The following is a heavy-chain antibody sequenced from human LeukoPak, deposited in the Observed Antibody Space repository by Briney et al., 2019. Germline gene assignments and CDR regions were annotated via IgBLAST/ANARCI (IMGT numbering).Heavy chain of an antibody. V-gene: IGHV1-3*01. Sequence: ASLKVSCKASGYTFTSYAVHWVRQAPGQRLEWMGWINAGNGNTKYSQNFQGRVTITRDTSASTAYMELSSLRSEDTAVYYCARAAYVESPTGAFDIWGQGTMVTVSS. J-gene: IGHJ3*02. CDR2: INAGNGNT. D-gene: IGHD3-16*01. CDR3: ARAAYVESPTGAFDI. CDR1: GYTFTSYA.